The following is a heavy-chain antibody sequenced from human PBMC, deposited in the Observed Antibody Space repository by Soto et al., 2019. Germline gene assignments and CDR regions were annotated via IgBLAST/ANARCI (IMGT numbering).Heavy chain of an antibody. CDR1: GFTFSSYG. CDR3: AKESGYASLEYFDY. J-gene: IGHJ4*02. CDR2: ITYDGSNK. V-gene: IGHV3-30*18. D-gene: IGHD5-12*01. Sequence: QVQLVESGGGVVQPGRSLRLSCAASGFTFSSYGMHWVRQAPGKGLEWVAVITYDGSNKYYADSVKGRFTISRDNYKNTLYLQMNSLIAEDTAVYYCAKESGYASLEYFDYWGQGTLVTVSS.